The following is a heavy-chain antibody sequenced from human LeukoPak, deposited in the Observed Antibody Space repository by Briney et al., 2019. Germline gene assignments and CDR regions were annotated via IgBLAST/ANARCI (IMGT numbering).Heavy chain of an antibody. CDR3: ARGPTYYYDSSGEEFDY. J-gene: IGHJ4*02. CDR1: GYTFTSYG. CDR2: ISAYNGNT. D-gene: IGHD3-22*01. V-gene: IGHV1-18*01. Sequence: ASVKVSCKSSGYTFTSYGLSWVRQAPGQGLEWMGWISAYNGNTIYAQKLQGRVTMTTDTSTSTAYMELRSLRSDDTAVYYCARGPTYYYDSSGEEFDYWGQGTLVTVSS.